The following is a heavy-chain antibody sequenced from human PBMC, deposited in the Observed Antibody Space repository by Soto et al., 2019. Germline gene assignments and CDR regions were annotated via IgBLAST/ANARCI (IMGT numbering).Heavy chain of an antibody. CDR2: ISAFNGNT. J-gene: IGHJ3*01. V-gene: IGHV1-18*01. CDR3: ARSYYLADAFDV. Sequence: GXSVKGSCEASGFRFSDYGFNWRRQAPGQGLEWMGWISAFNGNTETAQGLQDRVTMTTDSSTTTAHMDLTNLTTDDTAIYYCARSYYLADAFDVWGQGTMVTVSS. D-gene: IGHD3-16*01. CDR1: GFRFSDYG.